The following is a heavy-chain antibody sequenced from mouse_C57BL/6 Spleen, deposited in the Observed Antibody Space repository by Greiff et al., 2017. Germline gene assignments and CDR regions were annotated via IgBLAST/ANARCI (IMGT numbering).Heavy chain of an antibody. V-gene: IGHV1-55*01. CDR3: ARRGGYPYAMDY. CDR2: IYPGSGST. CDR1: GYTFTSYW. Sequence: QVQLQQPGAELVKPGASVKLSCKASGYTFTSYWMHWVKQRPGQGLEWIGDIYPGSGSTNYNEKFKSKATLTVDTSSSTAYMQLSSLTSEDSAVYYCARRGGYPYAMDYWGQGTSGTVSS. J-gene: IGHJ4*01.